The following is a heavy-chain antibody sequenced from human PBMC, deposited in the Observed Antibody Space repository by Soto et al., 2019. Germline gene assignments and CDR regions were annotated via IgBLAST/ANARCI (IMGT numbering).Heavy chain of an antibody. V-gene: IGHV3-30*18. J-gene: IGHJ4*02. CDR2: ISYDGTNA. D-gene: IGHD3-16*02. Sequence: QVQLVESGGGVVQPGRSLRLSCAASGFTFHSFAMHWVRQAPGKGLEWAAVISYDGTNAYYADSVKGRFTISRDNSENTLLLQMNSLRVEDTAVYYCANTPNVWGNYRSGLDYWGQGALVTVSS. CDR1: GFTFHSFA. CDR3: ANTPNVWGNYRSGLDY.